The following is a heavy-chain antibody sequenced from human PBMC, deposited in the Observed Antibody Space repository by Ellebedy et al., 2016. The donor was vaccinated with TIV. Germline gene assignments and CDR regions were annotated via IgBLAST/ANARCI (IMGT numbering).Heavy chain of an antibody. CDR2: VSNSGSVM. CDR3: ARNEKCDMISCPFDY. CDR1: GFTFSSYE. D-gene: IGHD3-16*01. J-gene: IGHJ4*02. V-gene: IGHV3-48*03. Sequence: PGGSLRLSCVASGFTFSSYEMNWVRQAPGKGLEWVSYVSNSGSVMYYEDSLKGRFTISRDNAKNSLYLQMNSLRAEDTAVYYCARNEKCDMISCPFDYWGQGTLVTVSS.